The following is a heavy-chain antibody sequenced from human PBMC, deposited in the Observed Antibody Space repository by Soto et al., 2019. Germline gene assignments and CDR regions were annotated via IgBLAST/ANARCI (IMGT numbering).Heavy chain of an antibody. J-gene: IGHJ2*01. Sequence: SETLSLTCTVSGGSISSGGYYWSWIRQHPGKGLEWIGYIYYSGSTYYNPSLKSRVTISVDTSKNQFSLKLSSVTAADTAVYFCARGVGRWLQLRHRYFALWGRGTLVTVSS. V-gene: IGHV4-31*03. CDR3: ARGVGRWLQLRHRYFAL. CDR2: IYYSGST. D-gene: IGHD5-12*01. CDR1: GGSISSGGYY.